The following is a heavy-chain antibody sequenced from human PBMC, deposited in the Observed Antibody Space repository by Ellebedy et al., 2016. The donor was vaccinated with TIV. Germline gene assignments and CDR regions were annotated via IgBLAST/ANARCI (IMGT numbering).Heavy chain of an antibody. D-gene: IGHD3-10*01. CDR3: ARDGGSGSYCEGFDY. J-gene: IGHJ4*02. CDR1: GFTFSTFW. CDR2: TKKDGSEK. V-gene: IGHV3-7*01. Sequence: GESLKISCAASGFTFSTFWISWLRQAQGKGLEWVATTKKDGSEKYYVDSVKGRFTISRDNARNSLYLQMSSLRVEDTAVYYCARDGGSGSYCEGFDYWGQGTLVTVSS.